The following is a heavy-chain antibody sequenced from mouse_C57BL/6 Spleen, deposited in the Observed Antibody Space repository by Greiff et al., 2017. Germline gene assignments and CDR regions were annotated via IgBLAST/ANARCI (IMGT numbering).Heavy chain of an antibody. J-gene: IGHJ1*03. V-gene: IGHV5-9*01. CDR3: ARHEIYDGYYWYFDV. CDR2: ISGGGGNT. Sequence: EVQVVESGGGLVKPGGSLKLSCAASGFTFSSYTMSWVRQTPEKRLEWVATISGGGGNTYYPDSVKGRFTISRDNAKNTLYLQMSSLRSEDTALYYCARHEIYDGYYWYFDVWGTGTTVTVSS. D-gene: IGHD2-3*01. CDR1: GFTFSSYT.